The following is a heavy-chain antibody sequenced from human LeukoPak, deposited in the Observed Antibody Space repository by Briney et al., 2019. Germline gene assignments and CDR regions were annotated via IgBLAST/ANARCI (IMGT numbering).Heavy chain of an antibody. J-gene: IGHJ4*02. D-gene: IGHD5-18*01. CDR1: GASISEYY. CDR3: ARGLDTAKVGC. V-gene: IGHV4-4*08. Sequence: SETLSLTCTVSGASISEYYWTWIRQPPGKGLGWLGHIHPSGSTYSNPSLRSRVTVSVDTPKNQFSLTLSSVTAADTAMYFCARGLDTAKVGCWGQGTLVTVSS. CDR2: IHPSGST.